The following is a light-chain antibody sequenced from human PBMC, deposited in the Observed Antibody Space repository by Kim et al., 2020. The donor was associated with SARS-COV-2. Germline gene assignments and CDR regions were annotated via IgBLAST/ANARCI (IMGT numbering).Light chain of an antibody. V-gene: IGLV4-60*03. Sequence: QPVLTQSSSASASLGSSVKLTCTLSSGHSSNIIAWHQQQPGKAPRYLMKLESSGSYNKGSGVPDRFSGSSSGTDRYLTISNLQSEDEADYYCETWDTNTWVFGGGTKVTVL. CDR3: ETWDTNTWV. CDR1: SGHSSNI. J-gene: IGLJ3*02. CDR2: LESSGSY.